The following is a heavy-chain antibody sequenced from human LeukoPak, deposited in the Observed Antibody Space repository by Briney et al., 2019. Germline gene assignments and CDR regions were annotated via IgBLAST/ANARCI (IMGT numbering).Heavy chain of an antibody. CDR2: IRSDGGNK. CDR1: GFTFSSYG. D-gene: IGHD6-19*01. J-gene: IGHJ4*02. Sequence: GGSLRLSCGASGFTFSSYGMHWVRQAPGKGLEWVAFIRSDGGNKYYADSVKGRFTISRDNSKNTLYLQMNSLRAEDTAVYYCARDQAGIFDYWGQGTLVTVSS. CDR3: ARDQAGIFDY. V-gene: IGHV3-30*02.